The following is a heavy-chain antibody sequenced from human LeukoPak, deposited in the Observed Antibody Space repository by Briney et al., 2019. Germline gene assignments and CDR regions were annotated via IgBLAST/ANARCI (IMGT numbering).Heavy chain of an antibody. CDR1: GGSFSGYY. CDR3: ARGVGKYYYYYYGMDV. V-gene: IGHV4-34*01. Sequence: SETLSLTCAVYGGSFSGYYWSWIRQPPGKGLEWLGEINHSGSTNYNPSLKSRVTISVDTSKNQFSLKLSSVTAADTAVYYCARGVGKYYYYYYGMDVWGQGTTVTVSS. CDR2: INHSGST. J-gene: IGHJ6*02.